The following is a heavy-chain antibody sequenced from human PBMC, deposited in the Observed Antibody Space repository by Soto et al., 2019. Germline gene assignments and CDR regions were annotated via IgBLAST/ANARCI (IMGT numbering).Heavy chain of an antibody. Sequence: QLQLQESGPGLVKPSETLSLTCTVSGGSIRRSRYYWGWIRQPPGKGLEWIGSIYYSGSTYYNRSLKSRVAIPVDTCKNQSSLKLSPVTAADTAVDYCARRVRGSDRFDYWGQGTLVTVS. CDR1: GGSIRRSRYY. D-gene: IGHD3-16*01. CDR3: ARRVRGSDRFDY. J-gene: IGHJ4*02. V-gene: IGHV4-39*01. CDR2: IYYSGST.